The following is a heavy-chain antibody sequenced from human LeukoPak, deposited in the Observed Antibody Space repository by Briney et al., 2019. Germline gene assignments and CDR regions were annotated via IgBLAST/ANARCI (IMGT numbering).Heavy chain of an antibody. J-gene: IGHJ4*02. D-gene: IGHD7-27*01. V-gene: IGHV3-30*02. CDR2: IRQEGRDT. CDR3: ARDFNWGFDY. Sequence: PGGSLRLSCAASGFPFSSHGMHWVRQAPGKGLEWVAYIRQEGRDTYYADSVKGRFSISRDDSKYTVNLEMNSLRTEDMALYYCARDFNWGFDYWGQGTLVSVSS. CDR1: GFPFSSHG.